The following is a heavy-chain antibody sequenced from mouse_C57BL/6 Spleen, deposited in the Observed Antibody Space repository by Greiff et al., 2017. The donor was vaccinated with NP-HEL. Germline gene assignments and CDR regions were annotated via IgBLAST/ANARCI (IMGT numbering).Heavy chain of an antibody. CDR2: IDPSDSYT. Sequence: QVQLQQPGAELVKPGASVKLSCKASGYTFTSYWMQWVKQRPGQGLEWIGEIDPSDSYTNYNQKLKGKATLTVDTSSSTAYMQLSSLTSDDSAFYYCARELRLPRPYAMDYWGQGTSVTVSS. D-gene: IGHD3-2*02. CDR1: GYTFTSYW. J-gene: IGHJ4*01. V-gene: IGHV1-50*01. CDR3: ARELRLPRPYAMDY.